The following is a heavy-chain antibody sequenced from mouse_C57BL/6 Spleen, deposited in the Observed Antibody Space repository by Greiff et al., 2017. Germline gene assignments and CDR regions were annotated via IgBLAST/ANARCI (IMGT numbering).Heavy chain of an antibody. CDR3: ARRPRIYDDYDEVFAY. D-gene: IGHD2-4*01. V-gene: IGHV1-22*01. CDR2: INPNNGGT. CDR1: GYTFTDYN. Sequence: EVQLQQPGAELVKPGASVKMSCKASGYTFTDYNMHWVKQSHGKSLEWIGYINPNNGGTSYNQKFKGKATLTANKSSSTAYMELRSLTSEDSAVYYCARRPRIYDDYDEVFAYWGQGTLVAVSA. J-gene: IGHJ3*01.